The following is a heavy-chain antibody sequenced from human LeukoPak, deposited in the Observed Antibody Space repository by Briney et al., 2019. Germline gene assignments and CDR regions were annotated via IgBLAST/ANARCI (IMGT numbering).Heavy chain of an antibody. CDR1: GGSISTSSYY. CDR3: ASGLGYFSAFDI. V-gene: IGHV4-39*07. Sequence: TTSETLSLTCNVSGGSISTSSYYWGWIRQSPVKGLEWIGNLDFSGRTNYNPSLKSRVTISVDTSKNQFSLKLSSVTAADTAVYYCASGLGYFSAFDIWGQGTMVTVSS. CDR2: LDFSGRT. J-gene: IGHJ3*02. D-gene: IGHD3-22*01.